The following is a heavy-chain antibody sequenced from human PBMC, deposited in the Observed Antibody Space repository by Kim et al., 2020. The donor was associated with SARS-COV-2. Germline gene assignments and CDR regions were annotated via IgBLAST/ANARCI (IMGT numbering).Heavy chain of an antibody. CDR2: INSDGSST. CDR1: GFTFSSYW. V-gene: IGHV3-74*01. Sequence: GGSLRLSCAASGFTFSSYWMHWVRQAPGKGLVWVSRINSDGSSTSYADSVKGRFTISRDNAKNTLYLQMNSLRAEDTAVYFCARGKQQLVLLAIYYYYGMVVWGQGTTVTVSS. CDR3: ARGKQQLVLLAIYYYYGMVV. J-gene: IGHJ6*02. D-gene: IGHD6-13*01.